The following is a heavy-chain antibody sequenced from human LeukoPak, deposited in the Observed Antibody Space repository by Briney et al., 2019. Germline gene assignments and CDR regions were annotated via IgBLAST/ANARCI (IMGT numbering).Heavy chain of an antibody. V-gene: IGHV4-30-4*01. J-gene: IGHJ3*02. CDR1: GGCISIDDHY. Sequence: SQTLSLTCTVSGGCISIDDHYWTWIRQPPGKGLEWIGYIYYSGSTYYNPSLESRITISVDTSKNHFSLKLSSVTAADTAVYFCAREASADYGDYVGAFDMWGQGTMVTVSS. CDR3: AREASADYGDYVGAFDM. CDR2: IYYSGST. D-gene: IGHD4-17*01.